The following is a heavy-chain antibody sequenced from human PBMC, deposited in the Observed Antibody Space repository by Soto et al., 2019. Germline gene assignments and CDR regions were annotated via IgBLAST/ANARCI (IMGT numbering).Heavy chain of an antibody. CDR2: VNNAGTT. CDR3: AGGIGQCISRNCYSSSRVSFVS. Sequence: HVQLQPLCAGLLKPSETLSITCAVYGGSFSGYYWTWIRPSPEKVLEWSGAVNNAGTTYYNPSLMPRVSTLVPSREHQLSPKRRSVAAADTAVYYCAGGIGQCISRNCYSSSRVSFVSCAQGRLVTISA. CDR1: GGSFSGYY. J-gene: IGHJ5*02. D-gene: IGHD2-21*02. V-gene: IGHV4-34*01.